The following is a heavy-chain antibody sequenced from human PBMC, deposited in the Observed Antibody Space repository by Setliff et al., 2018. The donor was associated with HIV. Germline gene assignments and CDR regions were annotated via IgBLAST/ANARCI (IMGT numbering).Heavy chain of an antibody. CDR1: GYTFTGYY. V-gene: IGHV1-2*06. CDR3: ARAHFLVAMTRNWFDP. Sequence: SVKVSCKASGYTFTGYYIHWVRQAPGQGLEWIGRINPKSGVADYLKKFQGRVTMTTDTSTNTAHMELIRPRFDDTAVYYCARAHFLVAMTRNWFDPWGQGTLVTVSS. D-gene: IGHD5-12*01. CDR2: INPKSGVA. J-gene: IGHJ5*02.